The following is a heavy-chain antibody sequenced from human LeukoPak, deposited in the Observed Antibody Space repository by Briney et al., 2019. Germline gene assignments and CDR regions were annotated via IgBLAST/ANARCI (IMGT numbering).Heavy chain of an antibody. CDR1: GGSISSGGYY. Sequence: SQTLSLTCTVSGGSISSGGYYWSWIRQHPGTGLEWIGYIYYSGSTYYNPSLKSRVTISVDTSKNQFSLKLSSVTAADTAVYYCARYCSSTSCRALGAFDIWGQGTMVTVSS. V-gene: IGHV4-31*03. D-gene: IGHD2-2*01. CDR2: IYYSGST. CDR3: ARYCSSTSCRALGAFDI. J-gene: IGHJ3*02.